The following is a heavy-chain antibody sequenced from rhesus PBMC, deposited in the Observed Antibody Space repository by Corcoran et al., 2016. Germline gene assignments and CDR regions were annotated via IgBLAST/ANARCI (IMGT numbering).Heavy chain of an antibody. CDR1: GVSLSSSDYY. J-gene: IGHJ4*01. CDR3: APQLTYYSDRAYYD. Sequence: QVQLQESGPGLVKPSETLSLTCAVSGVSLSSSDYYWSWIRQAPGKGLGWIGYISYSESTSYNPALNSRVTISRDTSKNQVSLKLNSVTAADTAMYYCAPQLTYYSDRAYYDWGQGVLVTVSS. D-gene: IGHD3-28*01. V-gene: IGHV4-122*02. CDR2: ISYSEST.